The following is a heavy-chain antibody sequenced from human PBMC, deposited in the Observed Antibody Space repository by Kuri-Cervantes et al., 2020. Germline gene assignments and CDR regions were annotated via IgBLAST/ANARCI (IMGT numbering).Heavy chain of an antibody. J-gene: IGHJ4*02. D-gene: IGHD3-16*01. CDR1: GFTFSSYA. Sequence: GGSLRLSCAASGFTFSSYAMNWVRQAPGKGLEWVAGISDGGSTTYYADSVKGRFIVSRDNAKNSLYLQMNSLRAEDTAVYYCVKGGTQDLDYWGQGTLVTVSS. CDR2: ISDGGSTT. CDR3: VKGGTQDLDY. V-gene: IGHV3-23*01.